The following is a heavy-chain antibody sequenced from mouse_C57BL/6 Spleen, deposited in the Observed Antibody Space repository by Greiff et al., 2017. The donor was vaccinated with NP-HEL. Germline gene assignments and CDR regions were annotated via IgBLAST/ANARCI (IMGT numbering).Heavy chain of an antibody. CDR2: IDPENGDT. CDR1: GFNIKDDY. V-gene: IGHV14-4*01. J-gene: IGHJ3*01. CDR3: TPRQLRGFAY. Sequence: VQLKESGAELVRPGASVKLSCTASGFNIKDDYMHWVKQRPEQGLEWIGWIDPENGDTEYASKFQGKATITADTSSNTAYLQLSSLTSEDTAVYYCTPRQLRGFAYWGQGTLVTVSA. D-gene: IGHD3-2*02.